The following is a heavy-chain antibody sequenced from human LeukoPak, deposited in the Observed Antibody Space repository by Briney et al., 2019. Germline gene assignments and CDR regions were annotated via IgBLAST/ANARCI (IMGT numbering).Heavy chain of an antibody. CDR2: ISGSGGST. CDR3: AKSGSSGYYYFPYFDY. J-gene: IGHJ4*02. Sequence: GGSLRLSCAASGFTFSSYAMSWVRQAPGKGLEWVSAISGSGGSTYYADSVKGRFTISRDNSKNTLYLQMNSLRAEDTAVYYCAKSGSSGYYYFPYFDYWGQGTLVTVSS. CDR1: GFTFSSYA. V-gene: IGHV3-23*01. D-gene: IGHD3-22*01.